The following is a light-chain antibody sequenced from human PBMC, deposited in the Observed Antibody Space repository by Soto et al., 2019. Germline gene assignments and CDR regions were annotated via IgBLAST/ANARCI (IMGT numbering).Light chain of an antibody. Sequence: SYELTQPPSVSVAPGQTARITCGGNNIGSKSVHWYQQKPGQAPVLVVYDASDRPSGIPERFSGSNSGNTATLTISRVEAGDEADYYCQVWDSSSDHRVFGGGTKLTVL. CDR1: NIGSKS. CDR3: QVWDSSSDHRV. J-gene: IGLJ2*01. CDR2: DAS. V-gene: IGLV3-21*02.